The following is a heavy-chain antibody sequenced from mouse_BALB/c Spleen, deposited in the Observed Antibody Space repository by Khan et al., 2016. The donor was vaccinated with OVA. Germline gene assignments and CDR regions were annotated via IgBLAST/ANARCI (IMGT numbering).Heavy chain of an antibody. CDR3: ARQPYYHYYIMDY. V-gene: IGHV2-6-1*01. CDR1: GFSLTNYG. D-gene: IGHD2-10*01. J-gene: IGHJ4*01. CDR2: IWSDGST. Sequence: VQLQESGPGLVAPSQSLSITCTISGFSLTNYGVHWVRQPPGKGLEWLVVIWSDGSTSYNSALKSRLIISKDNSKSQVFLKMNSLQTDDIAMYYCARQPYYHYYIMDYWGQGTSVTVSS.